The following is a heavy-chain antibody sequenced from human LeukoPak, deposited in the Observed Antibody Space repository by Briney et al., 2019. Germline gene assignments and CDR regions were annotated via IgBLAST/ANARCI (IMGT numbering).Heavy chain of an antibody. CDR3: AKDAPWITMVRGVQLDY. CDR2: ISGSGGST. Sequence: GGSLRLSCAASGFTFSSYAMSWVRQAPGKELEWISAISGSGGSTYYADSVKGRFTISRDNSKNTLYLQMNSLRAEDTAVYYCAKDAPWITMVRGVQLDYWGQGTLVTVSS. J-gene: IGHJ4*02. CDR1: GFTFSSYA. D-gene: IGHD3-10*01. V-gene: IGHV3-23*01.